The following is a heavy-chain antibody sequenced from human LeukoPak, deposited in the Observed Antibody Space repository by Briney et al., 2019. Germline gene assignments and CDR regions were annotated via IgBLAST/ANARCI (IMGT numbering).Heavy chain of an antibody. CDR1: GGSFSGYY. CDR2: INHSGST. V-gene: IGHV4-34*01. Sequence: PSETLSLTCAVYGGSFSGYYWSWIRQPPGKGLEWIGEINHSGSTNYNPSLKSRVTISVDTSKNQFSLKLSSVTAADTAVYYCARDPSGGAAAGQCYYYGMDVWGQGTTVTVSS. D-gene: IGHD6-13*01. J-gene: IGHJ6*02. CDR3: ARDPSGGAAAGQCYYYGMDV.